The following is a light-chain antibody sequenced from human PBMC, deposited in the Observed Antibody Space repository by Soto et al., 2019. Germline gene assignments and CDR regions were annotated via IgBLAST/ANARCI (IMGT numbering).Light chain of an antibody. CDR1: QSVSSN. CDR3: QQYGSSPWT. CDR2: GAS. Sequence: IVMTQSQATLSVSPGERATLSCRASQSVSSNLAWYQQKPGQAPRLLIYGASSRATGIPDRFSGSGSGTDFTLTISRLEPEDFAVYYCQQYGSSPWTFGQGTKVDIK. J-gene: IGKJ1*01. V-gene: IGKV3-20*01.